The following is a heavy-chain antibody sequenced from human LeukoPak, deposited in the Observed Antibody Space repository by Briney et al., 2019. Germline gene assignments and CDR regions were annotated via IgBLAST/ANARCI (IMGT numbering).Heavy chain of an antibody. J-gene: IGHJ4*02. CDR3: AINFRSAYYFFDF. Sequence: GGSLRLSCAASRFTVSSNYMSWVRQAPGKGLEWVSVIYSGGRTYYTDSVKGRFTISRDNSKNALYLQMNSLRAEDTAVYYCAINFRSAYYFFDFWGQGILVTVSS. V-gene: IGHV3-53*01. CDR2: IYSGGRT. CDR1: RFTVSSNY. D-gene: IGHD3-3*01.